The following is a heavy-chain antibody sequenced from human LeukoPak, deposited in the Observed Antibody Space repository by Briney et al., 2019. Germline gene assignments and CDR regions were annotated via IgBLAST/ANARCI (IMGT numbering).Heavy chain of an antibody. CDR2: TGGSGSNT. Sequence: GGSLRLSCAASGFTFSSYAMTWVRQAPGKGLEWVSGTGGSGSNTYYADSVRGRFTISRDNSKNTLYLQMNSLRAEDTAVYYCARDLAGITATPGDNWGQGTLVTVSS. D-gene: IGHD1-20*01. J-gene: IGHJ4*02. CDR1: GFTFSSYA. CDR3: ARDLAGITATPGDN. V-gene: IGHV3-23*01.